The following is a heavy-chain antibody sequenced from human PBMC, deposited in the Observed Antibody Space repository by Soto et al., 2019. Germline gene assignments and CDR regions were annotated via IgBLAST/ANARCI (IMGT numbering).Heavy chain of an antibody. V-gene: IGHV1-8*01. CDR2: MNPNSGNT. CDR1: GYTFTSYD. CDR3: AREMTTRGMEV. J-gene: IGHJ6*02. D-gene: IGHD1-1*01. Sequence: QVQLVQSGAEVKKPGASVKVSCKASGYTFTSYDINWVRQATGQGLEWMGWMNPNSGNTAYAQKLQGRITMTRNTSISTAYMELSSLRSETTAVYYCAREMTTRGMEVWGQGNTVTVSS.